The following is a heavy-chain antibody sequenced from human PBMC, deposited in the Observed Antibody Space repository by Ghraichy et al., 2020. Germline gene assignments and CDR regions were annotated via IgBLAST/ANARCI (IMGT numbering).Heavy chain of an antibody. CDR2: INHSGST. D-gene: IGHD3-22*01. CDR1: GGSFSGYY. J-gene: IGHJ4*02. Sequence: SETLSLTCAVYGGSFSGYYWSWIRQPPGKGLEWIGEINHSGSTNYNPSLKSRVTISVDTSKNQFSLKLSSVTAADTAVYYCARGPPREDDSSGYKDYWGQGTLVTVSS. CDR3: ARGPPREDDSSGYKDY. V-gene: IGHV4-34*01.